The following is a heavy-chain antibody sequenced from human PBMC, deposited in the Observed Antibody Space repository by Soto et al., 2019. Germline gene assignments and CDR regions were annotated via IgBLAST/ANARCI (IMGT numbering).Heavy chain of an antibody. CDR3: ASDYGEIDAFDI. CDR1: GGPFNNHA. V-gene: IGHV1-69*01. Sequence: QVQLVQSGAEVKKPASSVKVSCKTSGGPFNNHAINWVRQAPGQGLEWVGLVIPTLATADYAQKFQGRVTMTADEVTNTAYMELSSLRSDDTGVYYCASDYGEIDAFDIWGQGTLVTVSS. J-gene: IGHJ3*02. D-gene: IGHD4-17*01. CDR2: VIPTLATA.